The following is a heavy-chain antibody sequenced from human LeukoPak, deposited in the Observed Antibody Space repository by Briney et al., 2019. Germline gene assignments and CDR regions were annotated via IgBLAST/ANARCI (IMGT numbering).Heavy chain of an antibody. CDR1: GGSISSGSYY. CDR2: IYTSGST. D-gene: IGHD3-16*01. J-gene: IGHJ4*02. V-gene: IGHV4-61*02. Sequence: TLSLTCTVSGGSISSGSYYWSWIRQPAGKGLEWIGRIYTSGSTNYNPSLKSRVTISVDTSKNQFSLKLSSVTAADTAVYYCAREFVYDYADDYWGQGTLVTVSS. CDR3: AREFVYDYADDY.